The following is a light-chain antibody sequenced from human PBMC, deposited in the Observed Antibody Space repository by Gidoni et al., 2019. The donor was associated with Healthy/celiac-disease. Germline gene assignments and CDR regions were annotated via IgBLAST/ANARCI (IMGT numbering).Light chain of an antibody. J-gene: IGKJ2*01. CDR3: QQYYSFPYT. CDR1: QDISSY. Sequence: VICLTQSPSLLSASTGDRVTISCRMGQDISSYLAWYQQKPGKAPELLIFAASTLQSGVPSRFSGSGSGTDFTLTISGLQSEDFATYYWQQYYSFPYTFGQGTKLEIK. CDR2: AAS. V-gene: IGKV1D-8*01.